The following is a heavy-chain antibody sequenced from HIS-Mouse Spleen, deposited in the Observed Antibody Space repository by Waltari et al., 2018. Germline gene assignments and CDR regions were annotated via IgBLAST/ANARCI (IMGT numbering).Heavy chain of an antibody. CDR3: AREIPYSSSWYDWYFDL. V-gene: IGHV4-39*07. CDR1: GGSIRSSTYY. CDR2: IYYSGST. Sequence: QMQRQESGPGLVKPWDTLSLTCTFSGGSIRSSTYYWGGSRPPPGKGLEWIGSIYYSGSTYYNPSLKSRVTISVDTSKNQFSLKLSSVTAADTAVYYCAREIPYSSSWYDWYFDLWGRGTLVTVSS. D-gene: IGHD6-13*01. J-gene: IGHJ2*01.